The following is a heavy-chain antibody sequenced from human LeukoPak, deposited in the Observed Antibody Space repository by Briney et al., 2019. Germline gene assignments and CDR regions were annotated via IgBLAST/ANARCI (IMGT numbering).Heavy chain of an antibody. J-gene: IGHJ3*02. CDR1: GFTFSSYG. D-gene: IGHD3-22*01. CDR2: ISSSSSYI. V-gene: IGHV3-21*01. Sequence: GGSLRLSCAASGFTFSSYGMIWVRLAPGKGLEWVSSISSSSSYIYNADSVKGRFTISRDNAKNSLYLQMNSLRAEDTAVYYCARASNYYDTSGYPGAGAFDIWGQGTMVTVSS. CDR3: ARASNYYDTSGYPGAGAFDI.